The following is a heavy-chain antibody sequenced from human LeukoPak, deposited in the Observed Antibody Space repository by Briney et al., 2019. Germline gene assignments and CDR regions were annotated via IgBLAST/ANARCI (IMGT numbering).Heavy chain of an antibody. V-gene: IGHV3-7*05. Sequence: GGSLRLSCTASGFTFGTYWMSWVRQAPGKGLEWVANIKQDGSDKYYVDSVKGRFTISRENAKNSLYLQMNSLRAEDTAVYYCARDLDYWGQGTLVSVSS. CDR2: IKQDGSDK. CDR3: ARDLDY. CDR1: GFTFGTYW. J-gene: IGHJ4*02.